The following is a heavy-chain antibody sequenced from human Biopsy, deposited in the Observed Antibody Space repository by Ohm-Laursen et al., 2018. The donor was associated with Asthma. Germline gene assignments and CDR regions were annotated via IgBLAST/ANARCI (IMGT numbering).Heavy chain of an antibody. V-gene: IGHV4-39*01. CDR2: IYYSGNT. D-gene: IGHD3-3*01. Sequence: SETLSLTCTVSGGSISSSSYYWGWIRQPPGKGLEWIGSIYYSGNTYYNPSLKSRVTIFVDTPKNQFFLKLSSVTAADMAVYYCARRITIFGVVAYFDYWGQGTLVTVSS. CDR1: GGSISSSSYY. CDR3: ARRITIFGVVAYFDY. J-gene: IGHJ4*02.